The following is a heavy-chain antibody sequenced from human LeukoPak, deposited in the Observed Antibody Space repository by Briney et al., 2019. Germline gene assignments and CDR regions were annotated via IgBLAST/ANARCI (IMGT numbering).Heavy chain of an antibody. Sequence: SETLSLTCTVSGGSIRSTSYYWGWIRQPPGKGLEWIGSIYYSGSTYYDPSLKSRVTISVDTSKNQFSLKLSSVTAADTAVYYCGRLFYDFWSGHYYYYMDVWGKGTTVTVSS. CDR2: IYYSGST. D-gene: IGHD3-3*01. CDR1: GGSIRSTSYY. V-gene: IGHV4-39*01. J-gene: IGHJ6*03. CDR3: GRLFYDFWSGHYYYYMDV.